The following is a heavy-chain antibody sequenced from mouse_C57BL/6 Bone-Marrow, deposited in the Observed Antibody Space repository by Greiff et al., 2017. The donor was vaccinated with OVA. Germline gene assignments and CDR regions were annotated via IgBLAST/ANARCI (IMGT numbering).Heavy chain of an antibody. CDR3: TTAAQGTHLDY. CDR1: GFNIKDDY. V-gene: IGHV14-4*01. J-gene: IGHJ2*01. Sequence: VQLQQSGAELVRPGASVKLSCTASGFNIKDDYMHWVKQRPEQGLEWIGWIDTENGDTEYASKFQGKATITADTSSNTAYLQRSSLTSQDTAVYYCTTAAQGTHLDYWDQDTTLTVSS. D-gene: IGHD3-2*02. CDR2: IDTENGDT.